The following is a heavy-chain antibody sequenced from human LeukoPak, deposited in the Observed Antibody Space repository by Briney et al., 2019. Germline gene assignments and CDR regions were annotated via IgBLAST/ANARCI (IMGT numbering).Heavy chain of an antibody. CDR3: ASFYCSGGSCYQYFSYYYMDV. V-gene: IGHV4-39*01. CDR1: GGSISSNNYY. CDR2: MYSSGST. D-gene: IGHD2-15*01. J-gene: IGHJ6*03. Sequence: SETLSLTCTVSGGSISSNNYYWGWIRQPPGKGLEWIGTMYSSGSTYYNPSLKSRVTISLNTSKNQFSLRLNSVTAADTAVYYCASFYCSGGSCYQYFSYYYMDVWGKGTTVTISS.